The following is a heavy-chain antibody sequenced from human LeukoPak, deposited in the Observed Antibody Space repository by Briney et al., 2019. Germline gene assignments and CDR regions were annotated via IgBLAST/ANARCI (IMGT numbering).Heavy chain of an antibody. CDR2: ISYDGSNK. Sequence: GSLRLSCAASGFTFSSYSMNWVLQAPGKGLEWVAVISYDGSNKYYADSVKGRFTISRDNSKNTLYLQMNSLRAEDTAVYYCAKVTTLYYYYGMDVWGQGTTVTVSS. D-gene: IGHD4-11*01. CDR1: GFTFSSYS. V-gene: IGHV3-30*18. CDR3: AKVTTLYYYYGMDV. J-gene: IGHJ6*02.